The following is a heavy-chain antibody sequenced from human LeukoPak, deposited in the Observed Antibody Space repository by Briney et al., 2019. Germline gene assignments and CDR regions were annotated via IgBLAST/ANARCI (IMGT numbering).Heavy chain of an antibody. CDR1: GFTFSNYW. J-gene: IGHJ4*02. CDR2: IKQDGSEK. V-gene: IGHV3-7*01. CDR3: ARDFFGSARFYRSDPFDY. D-gene: IGHD3-10*01. Sequence: GGSLRLSCAASGFTFSNYWMSWVRQAPGKGLEWVANIKQDGSEKYYVDSVEGRFTISRDNAKNSLYLQMNSLRAEDTAVYYCARDFFGSARFYRSDPFDYWGQGTLVSVSS.